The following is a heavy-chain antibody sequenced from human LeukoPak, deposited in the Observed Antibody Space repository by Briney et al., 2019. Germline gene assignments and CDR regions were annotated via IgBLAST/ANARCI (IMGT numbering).Heavy chain of an antibody. D-gene: IGHD6-13*01. CDR1: GYSFTSYG. V-gene: IGHV1-69*13. J-gene: IGHJ6*02. Sequence: ASVKVSCKASGYSFTSYGISWVRQAPGQGLEWMGGIIPIFGTANYAQKFQGRVTITADESTSTAYMELSSLRSEDTAVYYCARDHIVGGVAAAGVSRTYYYYGMDVWGQGTTVTVSS. CDR3: ARDHIVGGVAAAGVSRTYYYYGMDV. CDR2: IIPIFGTA.